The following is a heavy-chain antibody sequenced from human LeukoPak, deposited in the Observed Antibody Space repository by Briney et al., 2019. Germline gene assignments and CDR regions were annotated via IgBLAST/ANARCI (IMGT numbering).Heavy chain of an antibody. CDR2: ISSRGSTI. CDR3: ARIAGAEGLQLEGHFDY. J-gene: IGHJ4*02. V-gene: IGHV3-48*03. Sequence: PGGSLRLSCAASGFTFSSYEMNWVRQAPGKGLEWISYISSRGSTIYYADSVKGRFTISRDNTKNSLYLQMNSLRAEDTAVYYCARIAGAEGLQLEGHFDYWGRGTLVTVSS. D-gene: IGHD1-1*01. CDR1: GFTFSSYE.